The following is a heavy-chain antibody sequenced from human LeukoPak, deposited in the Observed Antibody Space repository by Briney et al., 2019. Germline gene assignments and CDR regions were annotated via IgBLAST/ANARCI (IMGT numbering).Heavy chain of an antibody. CDR1: GFTFSNYA. Sequence: GGSLRLSCVASGFTFSNYAMNWVRQAPGKGLEWVSVSGSGGDTYYVDSVKGRFTISRDNSKNTLYLQMNSLRAEDTVVYYGAKARGGTYRTYYFDYWGQGTLVTVSS. V-gene: IGHV3-23*01. J-gene: IGHJ4*02. CDR3: AKARGGTYRTYYFDY. D-gene: IGHD1-26*01. CDR2: SGSGGDT.